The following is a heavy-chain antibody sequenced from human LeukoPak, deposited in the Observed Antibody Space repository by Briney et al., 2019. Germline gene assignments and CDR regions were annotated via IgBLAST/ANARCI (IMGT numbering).Heavy chain of an antibody. CDR3: AREEVAAAGDFDY. CDR2: ISSSSSYI. J-gene: IGHJ4*02. Sequence: GGFLRLSCAASGFTFSSYSMNWVRQAPGKGLEWVSYISSSSSYIYYADSVKGRFTISRDNAKNSLYLQMNSLRAEDTAVYYCAREEVAAAGDFDYWGQGTLVTVSS. D-gene: IGHD6-13*01. CDR1: GFTFSSYS. V-gene: IGHV3-21*05.